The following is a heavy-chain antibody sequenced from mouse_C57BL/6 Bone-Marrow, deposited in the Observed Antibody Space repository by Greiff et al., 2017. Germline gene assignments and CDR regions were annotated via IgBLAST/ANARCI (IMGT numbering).Heavy chain of an antibody. V-gene: IGHV5-9*01. CDR1: GFTFSSYT. J-gene: IGHJ4*01. CDR3: ASLYYDYDYYAMDY. Sequence: EVKLVESGGGLVKPGGSLKLSCAASGFTFSSYTMSWVRQTPEKRLEWVATISGGGGNTYYPDSVKGRFTISRDNAKNTLYLQMSSLRSEDTALYYCASLYYDYDYYAMDYWGQGTSVTVSS. D-gene: IGHD2-4*01. CDR2: ISGGGGNT.